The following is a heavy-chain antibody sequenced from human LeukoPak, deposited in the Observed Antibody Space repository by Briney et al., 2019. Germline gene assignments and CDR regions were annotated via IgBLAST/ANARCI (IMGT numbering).Heavy chain of an antibody. CDR3: AREGLLARISSGDAFDI. D-gene: IGHD5-24*01. CDR2: ISSNTAYI. V-gene: IGHV3-21*01. CDR1: GFTFRSYT. J-gene: IGHJ3*02. Sequence: PGGSLRLSCAASGFTFRSYTMNWVRQAPGKGLGWVSSISSNTAYIYYADSLRGRITISRDNTKNSLYLQMNSLRAEDTAVYYCAREGLLARISSGDAFDIWGRGTMVTVSS.